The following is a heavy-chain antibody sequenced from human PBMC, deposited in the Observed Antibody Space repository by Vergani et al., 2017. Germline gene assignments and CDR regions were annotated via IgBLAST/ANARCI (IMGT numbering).Heavy chain of an antibody. J-gene: IGHJ5*02. V-gene: IGHV4-34*01. CDR1: GGSFSGYY. CDR2: INNSGST. Sequence: QVQLQQWGAGLLKPSETLSLTCAVYGGSFSGYYWSWIRQPPGKGLEWIGEINNSGSTNYNPSLKSRVTISVDTSNNQFSLTLSSVTAAATAVYYCASPARFPSHNWFDPWGQGTLVTVSS. CDR3: ASPARFPSHNWFDP. D-gene: IGHD3-16*01.